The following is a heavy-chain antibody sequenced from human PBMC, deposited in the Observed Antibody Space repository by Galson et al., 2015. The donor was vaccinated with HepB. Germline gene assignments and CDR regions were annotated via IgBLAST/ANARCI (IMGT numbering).Heavy chain of an antibody. J-gene: IGHJ3*02. V-gene: IGHV5-51*01. Sequence: QSGAEVKKPGESLKISCKGSGYSFTSYWIGWVRQMPGKGLEWMGIIYPGDSDTRYSPSFQGQVTISADKSISTAYLQWSSLKASDTAMYYCARQKVPEYSSSPHDAFDIWGQGTMVTVSS. D-gene: IGHD6-6*01. CDR1: GYSFTSYW. CDR3: ARQKVPEYSSSPHDAFDI. CDR2: IYPGDSDT.